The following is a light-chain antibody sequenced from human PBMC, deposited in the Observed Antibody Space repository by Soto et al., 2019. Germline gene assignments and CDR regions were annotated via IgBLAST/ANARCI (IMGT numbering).Light chain of an antibody. CDR1: QSVSSGF. Sequence: NVFTQSRFTLSFSRGERATLSCVARQSVSSGFLAWYQQKPGQAPRLLIYGASSRATGIPDRFSGTGSGTEFTLTISSRVHAEDAVYYYRQRSNRPPITFGQGTRLEIK. CDR3: RQRSNRPPIT. CDR2: GAS. V-gene: IGKV3D-20*02. J-gene: IGKJ5*01.